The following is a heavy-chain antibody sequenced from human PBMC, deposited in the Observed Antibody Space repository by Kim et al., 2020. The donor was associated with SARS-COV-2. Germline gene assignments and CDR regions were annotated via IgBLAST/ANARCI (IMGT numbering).Heavy chain of an antibody. CDR3: ARFSEEEALAGYFDY. V-gene: IGHV4-4*09. D-gene: IGHD6-13*01. Sequence: PSLKSRVTISVDTSKNQFSLKLRSVTAADTAVYYCARFSEEEALAGYFDYWGQGTLVTVSS. J-gene: IGHJ4*02.